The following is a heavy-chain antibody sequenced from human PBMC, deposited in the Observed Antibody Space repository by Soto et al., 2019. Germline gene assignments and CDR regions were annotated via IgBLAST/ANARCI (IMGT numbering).Heavy chain of an antibody. CDR1: GGTFSSYA. CDR2: IIPIFGTA. CDR3: ARVYCSGGSCYSVDY. V-gene: IGHV1-69*13. D-gene: IGHD2-15*01. J-gene: IGHJ4*02. Sequence: ASVKVSCKASGGTFSSYAISWVRQAPGQGLEWMGGIIPIFGTANYAQKFQGRVTITADESTSTAYMELSSLRSEDTAVYYCARVYCSGGSCYSVDYWGQGTLVTVSS.